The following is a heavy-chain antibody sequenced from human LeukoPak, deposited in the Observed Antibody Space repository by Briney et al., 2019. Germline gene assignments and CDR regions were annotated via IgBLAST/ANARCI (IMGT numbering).Heavy chain of an antibody. CDR2: INPNSGGT. J-gene: IGHJ4*02. V-gene: IGHV1-2*02. D-gene: IGHD6-19*01. Sequence: PGASVTVSCKASGYTFTGYYMHWVRQAPGQGLEWMGWINPNSGGTNYAQKFQGRVTMTRDTSISTAYMELSRLRSDDTAVYYCARAGYSSGWYADYWGQGTLVTVSS. CDR3: ARAGYSSGWYADY. CDR1: GYTFTGYY.